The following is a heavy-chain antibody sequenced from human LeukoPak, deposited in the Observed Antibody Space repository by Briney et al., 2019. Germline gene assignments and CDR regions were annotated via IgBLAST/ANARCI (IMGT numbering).Heavy chain of an antibody. CDR3: ARGSTLRGDSPYFLDY. J-gene: IGHJ4*02. Sequence: AASVKVSCTASGYTFTDYYMHWVRQAPGQGLEWMGWINPNSGGTNYAQKFQGRVTMTRDPSISTAYMELSRLRSDDTAVYYCARGSTLRGDSPYFLDYWGQGTLVTVSS. D-gene: IGHD3-10*01. CDR1: GYTFTDYY. CDR2: INPNSGGT. V-gene: IGHV1-2*02.